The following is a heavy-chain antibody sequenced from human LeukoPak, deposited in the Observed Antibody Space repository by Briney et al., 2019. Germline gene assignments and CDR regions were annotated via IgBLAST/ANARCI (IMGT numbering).Heavy chain of an antibody. V-gene: IGHV4-59*01. D-gene: IGHD3-22*01. CDR2: IYSSGVT. CDR1: GDSISNYY. Sequence: SETLSLTCTVSGDSISNYYWSWMRQPPGRGLEWIGYIYSSGVTDYNASLKSRLTLSVDTSKNQISLKLSSVTAADTAMYYCAREMRDTSGFFPVWGQGTLVIVSS. CDR3: AREMRDTSGFFPV. J-gene: IGHJ4*02.